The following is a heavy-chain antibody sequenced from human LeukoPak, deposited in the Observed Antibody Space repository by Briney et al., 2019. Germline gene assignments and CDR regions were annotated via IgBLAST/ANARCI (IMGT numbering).Heavy chain of an antibody. CDR2: IKQDGSEK. Sequence: GGSLRLSCAASGFTLSSYWMSWVRQAPGKGLEWVANIKQDGSEKYYVDSVKGRFTISGDNAKNSLYLQMNSLRAEDTAVYYCAREFVVDHDAFDIWGQGTMVTVSS. CDR1: GFTLSSYW. CDR3: AREFVVDHDAFDI. J-gene: IGHJ3*02. V-gene: IGHV3-7*01.